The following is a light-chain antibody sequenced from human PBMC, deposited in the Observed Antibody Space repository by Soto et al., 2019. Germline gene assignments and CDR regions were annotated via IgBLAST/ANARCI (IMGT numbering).Light chain of an antibody. J-gene: IGKJ1*01. CDR3: QQYNSYSTWT. Sequence: DLQMTQSPSTLSASVGDRVTITCRASQSISSWLAWYQQKPGKAPKLLIYKASSLESGVPSRFSGSGSGTEFTLTISSLQPDDFATYSCQQYNSYSTWTFGQGTKVEI. V-gene: IGKV1-5*03. CDR2: KAS. CDR1: QSISSW.